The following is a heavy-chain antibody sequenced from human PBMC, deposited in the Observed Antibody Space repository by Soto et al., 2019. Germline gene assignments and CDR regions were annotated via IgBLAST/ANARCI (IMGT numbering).Heavy chain of an antibody. D-gene: IGHD3-3*01. CDR3: ATVRITIFGVVIMSLPFDP. CDR1: GYTLTELS. CDR2: FDPEDGET. J-gene: IGHJ5*02. V-gene: IGHV1-24*01. Sequence: ASVKVSCKVSGYTLTELSMHWVRQAXXKGLEWMGGFDPEDGETIYAQKFQGRVTMTEDTSTDTAYMELSSLRSEDTAVYYCATVRITIFGVVIMSLPFDPWGQGTLVTVS.